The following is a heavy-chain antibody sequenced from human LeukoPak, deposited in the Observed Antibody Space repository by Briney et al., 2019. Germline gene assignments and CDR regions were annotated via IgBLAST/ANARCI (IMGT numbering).Heavy chain of an antibody. D-gene: IGHD5-18*01. CDR3: ARVKSTAMGPYYFDY. V-gene: IGHV3-21*01. J-gene: IGHJ4*02. Sequence: GGSLRLSCVASDFTFSKHGMHWVRQAPGKGLEWVSSISSSSSYIYYADSVKGRFTISRDNAKNSLYLQMNSLRAEDTAVYYCARVKSTAMGPYYFDYWGQGTLVTVSS. CDR2: ISSSSSYI. CDR1: DFTFSKHG.